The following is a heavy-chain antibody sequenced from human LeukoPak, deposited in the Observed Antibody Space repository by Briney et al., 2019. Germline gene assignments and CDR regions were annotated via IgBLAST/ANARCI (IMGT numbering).Heavy chain of an antibody. CDR3: AREYGDYDLGYYFDY. D-gene: IGHD4-17*01. CDR1: GFTFSNYA. J-gene: IGHJ4*02. Sequence: GGSLRLSCAASGFTFSNYAMNWVRQASGKGLEWVSAISGSGGSTYYADSVKGRFTISRDESRNTLYLQMNSLRAEDTAVYYCAREYGDYDLGYYFDYWGQGTLVTVSS. CDR2: ISGSGGST. V-gene: IGHV3-23*01.